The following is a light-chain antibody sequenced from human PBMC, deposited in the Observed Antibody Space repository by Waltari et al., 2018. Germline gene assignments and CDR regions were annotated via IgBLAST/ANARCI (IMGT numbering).Light chain of an antibody. J-gene: IGLJ2*01. V-gene: IGLV3-21*04. CDR2: SDI. CDR3: QVWDSSSDHPGI. CDR1: NIGSKS. Sequence: SYVLTQPPSVSVAPGKTASITCGGTNIGSKSVHWYQEKPGQAPVLVIRSDIDRPTGIPGRLSGANSGNTATLAMSRVEAGDEADYYCQVWDSSSDHPGIFGGGTKLTVL.